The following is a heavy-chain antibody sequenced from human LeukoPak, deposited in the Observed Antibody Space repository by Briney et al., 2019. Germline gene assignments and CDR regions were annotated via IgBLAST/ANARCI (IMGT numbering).Heavy chain of an antibody. CDR3: AKAARHYYYMDV. V-gene: IGHV3-30*02. Sequence: GGSLRLSCAASGIIFGSHGMAWVRQAPGKGLEWVAFIRYDGSNKYYADSVKGRFTISRDNSKNTLYLQMNSLRAEDTAVYYCAKAARHYYYMDVWGKGTTVTVSS. J-gene: IGHJ6*03. CDR2: IRYDGSNK. CDR1: GIIFGSHG.